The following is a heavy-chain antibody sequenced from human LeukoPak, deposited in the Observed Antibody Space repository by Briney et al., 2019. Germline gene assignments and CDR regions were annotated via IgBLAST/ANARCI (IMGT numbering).Heavy chain of an antibody. CDR2: IGASGGST. J-gene: IGHJ4*02. Sequence: GGSLRLSCAASGFTFSSYAMSWVRQAPGKGLEWVSAIGASGGSTYYADSVKGRFTISRDNSKNTLYLQMNSLRAEDTAVYYCAKDTRLVDPGYWGQGTLVTVSS. CDR3: AKDTRLVDPGY. V-gene: IGHV3-23*01. D-gene: IGHD2-8*02. CDR1: GFTFSSYA.